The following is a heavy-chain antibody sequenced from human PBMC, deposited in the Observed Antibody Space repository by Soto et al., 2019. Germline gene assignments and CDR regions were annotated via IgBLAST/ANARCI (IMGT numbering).Heavy chain of an antibody. CDR1: GYTFTSYY. Sequence: ASVKVSCRASGYTFTSYYMHCVRQAPGQGLEWMGIINPSGGSTSYAQKFQGRVTMTRDTSTSTVYMELSSLRAEDTAVYDCARYSSSWHFDHWGQGTLVTVSS. CDR3: ARYSSSWHFDH. J-gene: IGHJ4*02. CDR2: INPSGGST. D-gene: IGHD6-13*01. V-gene: IGHV1-46*01.